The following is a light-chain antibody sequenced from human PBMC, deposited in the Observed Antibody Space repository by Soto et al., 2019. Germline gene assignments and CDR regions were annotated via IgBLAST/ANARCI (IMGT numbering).Light chain of an antibody. CDR2: WAT. CDR3: QHYYTVPVT. CDR1: ETVLRSSNNKNH. V-gene: IGKV4-1*01. Sequence: DIVMTQSPDSLAVSLCERATINCKSSETVLRSSNNKNHLAWYQQKPGQAPKMLVSWATTRESGVPDRFSGSGSGTDFTLTISSVQAEDVAVYYCQHYYTVPVTFGQGTRLEIK. J-gene: IGKJ5*01.